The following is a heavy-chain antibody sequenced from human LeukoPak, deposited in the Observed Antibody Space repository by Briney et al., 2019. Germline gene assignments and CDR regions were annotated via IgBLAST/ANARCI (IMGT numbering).Heavy chain of an antibody. D-gene: IGHD2-2*01. CDR3: ARSPPYCTSTRCYAPGY. CDR1: GFTFSSFA. CDR2: ISGSGGTT. J-gene: IGHJ4*02. V-gene: IGHV3-23*01. Sequence: GGSLRLSCAASGFTFSSFALSWVRQAPGKGLEWVSAISGSGGTTYYADSVKGRFTISRDSSKNTLYLQMNSLRAEDTGVYYCARSPPYCTSTRCYAPGYWGQGTLVTVSS.